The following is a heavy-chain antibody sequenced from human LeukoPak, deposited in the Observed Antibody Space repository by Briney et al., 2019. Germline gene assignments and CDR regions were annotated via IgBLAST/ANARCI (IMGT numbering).Heavy chain of an antibody. J-gene: IGHJ6*02. V-gene: IGHV3-33*01. CDR1: GFTFSSYG. Sequence: GRSLRLSCAASGFTFSSYGMHWVRQAPGKGLEWVAVIWYDGSNKYYADSVKGRFTISRDNSKNTLYLQMNSLRAEDTAVYYCAREPYSSGWYGGEADMDVWGQGTTVTVSS. CDR2: IWYDGSNK. CDR3: AREPYSSGWYGGEADMDV. D-gene: IGHD6-19*01.